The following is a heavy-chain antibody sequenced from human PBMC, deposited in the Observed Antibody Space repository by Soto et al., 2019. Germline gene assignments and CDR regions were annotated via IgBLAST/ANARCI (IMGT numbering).Heavy chain of an antibody. V-gene: IGHV1-69*01. CDR2: IIPIFGTA. CDR1: GGTFSSYA. J-gene: IGHJ6*02. CDR3: ASGGDCTNGVCYTPYYYYGMDV. Sequence: QVQLVQSGAEVKKPGSSVKVSCKASGGTFSSYAISWVRQAPGQGLEWMGGIIPIFGTANYAQKFQGRVTITADESTSTAYMELSSLRSEDTAVYYRASGGDCTNGVCYTPYYYYGMDVWGQGTTVTVSS. D-gene: IGHD2-8*01.